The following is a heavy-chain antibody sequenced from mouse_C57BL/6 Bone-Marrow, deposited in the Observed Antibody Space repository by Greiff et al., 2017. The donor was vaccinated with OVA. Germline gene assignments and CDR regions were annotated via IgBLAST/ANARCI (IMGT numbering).Heavy chain of an antibody. J-gene: IGHJ2*01. Sequence: QVQLQQSGAELVRPGASVTLSCKASGYTFTDYEMHWVKQTPVHGLEWIGAIDPETGGTAYNQKFKGKAILTADQSSSTAYMELRSLTSEDSAVYYCTRSPSFITTVVATDYWGQGTTLTVSS. CDR2: IDPETGGT. CDR1: GYTFTDYE. V-gene: IGHV1-15*01. CDR3: TRSPSFITTVVATDY. D-gene: IGHD1-1*01.